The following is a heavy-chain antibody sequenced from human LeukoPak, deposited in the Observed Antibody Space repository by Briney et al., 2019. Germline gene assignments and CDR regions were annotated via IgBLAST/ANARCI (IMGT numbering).Heavy chain of an antibody. V-gene: IGHV3-66*01. J-gene: IGHJ6*02. D-gene: IGHD2-15*01. CDR2: IYSGGST. CDR3: ARVVVWYGMDV. CDR1: GFTVSSNY. Sequence: PGGSLRLSCAASGFTVSSNYMSWVRQAPGKGLEWVSVIYSGGSTYYADSVKGRFTISRDNSKSTLYLQMNSLRAEDTAVYYCARVVVWYGMDVWGQGTSVTVSS.